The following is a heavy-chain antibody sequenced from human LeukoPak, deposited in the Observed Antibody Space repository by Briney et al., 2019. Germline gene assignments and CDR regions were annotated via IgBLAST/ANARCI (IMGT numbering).Heavy chain of an antibody. CDR3: ARDLPDY. Sequence: GGSLRLSCAASGYIFSSFWMTWVHQAPGKGLEWVANIKQDGSEKYYVDSVKGRFTISRENAKNSLYLQMNSLRAEDTAVYYCARDLPDYWGQGTLVTVSP. V-gene: IGHV3-7*01. CDR2: IKQDGSEK. J-gene: IGHJ4*02. CDR1: GYIFSSFW.